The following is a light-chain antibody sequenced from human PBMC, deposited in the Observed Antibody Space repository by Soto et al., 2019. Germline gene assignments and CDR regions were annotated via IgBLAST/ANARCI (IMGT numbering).Light chain of an antibody. V-gene: IGKV3-20*01. CDR2: GAS. CDR1: QSVSSNS. CDR3: QQYDTSTGT. Sequence: EIVLTLSPGTLSLSPGERATLSCRASQSVSSNSLAWFQQKPGQAPRLLISGASSRATGIPDRFSGSGSGTDFTLTISRLEPEDFAVYYCQQYDTSTGTFGQGTKVDIK. J-gene: IGKJ1*01.